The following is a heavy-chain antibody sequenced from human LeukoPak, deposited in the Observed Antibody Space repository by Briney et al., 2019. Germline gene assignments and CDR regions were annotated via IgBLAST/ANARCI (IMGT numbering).Heavy chain of an antibody. Sequence: PGGSLRLSCAASGFTFTNHWMHWVRQVPGKGLVWVSRINSDGSSTSYADSVKGRFTISRDNAKNTLYLQMNSLRAEDTAVYYCCGLRFGYWGQGTLVTVSS. V-gene: IGHV3-74*01. CDR3: CGLRFGY. CDR1: GFTFTNHW. CDR2: INSDGSST. D-gene: IGHD3-10*01. J-gene: IGHJ4*02.